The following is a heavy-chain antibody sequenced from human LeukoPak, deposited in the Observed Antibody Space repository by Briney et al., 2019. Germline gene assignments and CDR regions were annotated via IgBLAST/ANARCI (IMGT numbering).Heavy chain of an antibody. CDR3: VRLRRNSGRSGYYYFYNY. J-gene: IGHJ4*02. D-gene: IGHD3-22*01. CDR2: INPTSTSI. CDR1: GFTFSDYS. Sequence: GGSLRLSCAASGFTFSDYSINWVRQAPGKGLECVSSINPTSTSIYYADAVKGRFTTSRDNAKSSLYLQMNSLRAEDTARYYCVRLRRNSGRSGYYYFYNYWGQGIQVTVSS. V-gene: IGHV3-21*01.